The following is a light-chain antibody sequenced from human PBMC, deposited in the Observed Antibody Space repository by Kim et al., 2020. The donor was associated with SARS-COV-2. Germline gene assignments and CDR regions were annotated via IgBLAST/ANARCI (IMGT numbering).Light chain of an antibody. CDR1: SNNVGYEG. Sequence: QPATLTCTGNSNNVGYEGAAWLQHHQGHPPKLLSYRNNNRPSGVSERFSASRSGNTASLTITGLQPEDEADYYCSAWDSSRYAHVFGPGTKVTVL. CDR2: RNN. J-gene: IGLJ1*01. V-gene: IGLV10-54*01. CDR3: SAWDSSRYAHV.